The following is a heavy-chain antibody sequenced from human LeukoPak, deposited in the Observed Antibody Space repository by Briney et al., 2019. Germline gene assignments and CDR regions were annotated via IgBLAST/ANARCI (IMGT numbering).Heavy chain of an antibody. J-gene: IGHJ4*02. CDR1: PHTFSNLL. V-gene: IGHV3-7*03. CDR3: IKGGHLDY. CDR2: RNTDGSET. Sequence: PGGSLTLSCAASPHTFSNLLMTRVRRAPGKGLEWVATRNTDGSETNYLDPENGRFTNTRDNAKNSQYLQMNSLRVEHTATYYCIKGGHLDYWRQGTLVTVSS.